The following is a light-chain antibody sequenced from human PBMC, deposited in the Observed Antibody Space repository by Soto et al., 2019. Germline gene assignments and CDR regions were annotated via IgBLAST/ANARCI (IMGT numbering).Light chain of an antibody. Sequence: ERVMTQSPVTLSVSPGESVTLSCRASQSVGSNLAWYQQKPGQAPRLLIYGASSRATGIPDRFSGSGSGTDFTLTISRLEPEDFAVYYCQQYGSSPRTFGQGTKVDIK. V-gene: IGKV3-20*01. CDR1: QSVGSN. CDR3: QQYGSSPRT. J-gene: IGKJ1*01. CDR2: GAS.